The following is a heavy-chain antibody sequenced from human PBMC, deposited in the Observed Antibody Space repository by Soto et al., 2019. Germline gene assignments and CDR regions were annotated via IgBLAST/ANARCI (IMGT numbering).Heavy chain of an antibody. CDR1: GGSIGSSSYY. Sequence: SETLSLTCTVSGGSIGSSSYYWGWIPQPPGKGLEWIGNIYYRGVTYYNPSLKSRVTISVDTSKNQFSLKLSSVTAADTAVYYCARYFDYLYHFDYWGQGTVVTVSS. V-gene: IGHV4-39*01. CDR3: ARYFDYLYHFDY. D-gene: IGHD3-9*01. CDR2: IYYRGVT. J-gene: IGHJ4*02.